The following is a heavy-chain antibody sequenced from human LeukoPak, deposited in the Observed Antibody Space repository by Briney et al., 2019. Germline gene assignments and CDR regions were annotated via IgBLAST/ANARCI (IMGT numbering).Heavy chain of an antibody. CDR2: ISDSGRST. CDR3: AKDLAGTTSFDY. Sequence: GGSLRLSCAASGFTFDDYGMSWVRQAPGKGLEWVSGISDSGRSTYYADSVKGRFTISRDKSKNMLYLQMNSLRAEDTAVYYCAKDLAGTTSFDYWGQGTLVTVSS. J-gene: IGHJ4*02. CDR1: GFTFDDYG. D-gene: IGHD1-7*01. V-gene: IGHV3-23*01.